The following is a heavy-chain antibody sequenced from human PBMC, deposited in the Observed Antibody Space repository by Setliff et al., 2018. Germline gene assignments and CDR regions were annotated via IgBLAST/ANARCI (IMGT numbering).Heavy chain of an antibody. CDR3: ARGAGGIWQWGYYFDY. D-gene: IGHD6-19*01. J-gene: IGHJ4*02. V-gene: IGHV1-2*04. CDR2: INPNSGGT. CDR1: GYTFTGYY. Sequence: ASVKVSCKASGYTFTGYYMHWVRQAPGQGLEWMGWINPNSGGTNYAQKFQGWVTMTRDTSISTAYVELSRLRSDDTAVYYCARGAGGIWQWGYYFDYWGQGTLVTVSS.